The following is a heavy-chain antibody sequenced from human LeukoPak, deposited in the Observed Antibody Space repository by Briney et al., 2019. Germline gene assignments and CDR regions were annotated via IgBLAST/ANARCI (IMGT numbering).Heavy chain of an antibody. CDR1: GGSFSGYY. Sequence: SETLSLTCAVHGGSFSGYYWSWIRQSPGKGLDWIGEINHSGSSNYNPSLKSRGAISADTSKNRFSLKLRSVTAAATAVYSCARGYSSNGFGENFDLWGRGTLATVSS. CDR2: INHSGSS. J-gene: IGHJ2*01. V-gene: IGHV4-34*01. D-gene: IGHD3-10*01. CDR3: ARGYSSNGFGENFDL.